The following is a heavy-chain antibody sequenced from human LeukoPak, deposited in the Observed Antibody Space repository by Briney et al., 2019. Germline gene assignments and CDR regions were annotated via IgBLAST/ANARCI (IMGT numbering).Heavy chain of an antibody. CDR1: GGSISSSSYY. CDR3: ARALLSESSGWYYYYYYMDV. CDR2: IYYSGST. D-gene: IGHD6-19*01. J-gene: IGHJ6*03. V-gene: IGHV4-39*07. Sequence: SETLSLTCTVSGGSISSSSYYWGWIRQPPGKGLEWMGSIYYSGSTYYNPSLKGRVTISVDTSTDQFSLKPSSVPAAAPAVYYCARALLSESSGWYYYYYYMDVWGKGTTVTVSS.